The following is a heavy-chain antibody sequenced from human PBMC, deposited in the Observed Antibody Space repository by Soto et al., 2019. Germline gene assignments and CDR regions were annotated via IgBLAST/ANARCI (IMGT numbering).Heavy chain of an antibody. CDR3: ASHLIMPGTRGFVY. V-gene: IGHV4-4*02. Sequence: QVQLQESGPGLVKPSGTLSLTCAISSGSITSSNWWSWVRQPPGKGLEWIGEVYNGGHANYNPSLKSRLTISVESQNQFSLRLSSVTAADTAVYFCASHLIMPGTRGFVYWGQGSLVTVSS. CDR1: SGSITSSNW. D-gene: IGHD1-26*01. CDR2: VYNGGHA. J-gene: IGHJ4*02.